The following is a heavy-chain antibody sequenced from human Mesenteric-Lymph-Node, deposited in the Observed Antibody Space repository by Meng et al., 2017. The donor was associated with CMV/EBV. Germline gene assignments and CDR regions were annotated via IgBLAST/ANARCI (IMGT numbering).Heavy chain of an antibody. CDR3: ANLAYCSGECYSESY. CDR2: IYSGGST. J-gene: IGHJ4*02. CDR1: GFTVSSNY. D-gene: IGHD2-21*01. V-gene: IGHV3-53*01. Sequence: GGSLRLSCAASGFTVSSNYMSWVRQAPGKGLEWVSVIYSGGSTYYADSVKGRFTISRDNSKNTLYLQMNSLRAEDTAVYYCANLAYCSGECYSESYWGQGTLVTVSS.